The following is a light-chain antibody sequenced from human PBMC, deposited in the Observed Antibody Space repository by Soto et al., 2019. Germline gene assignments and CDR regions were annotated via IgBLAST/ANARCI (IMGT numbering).Light chain of an antibody. CDR1: QSISSN. Sequence: DIGMTQSPATLSVSPGERATLSCRASQSISSNLAWFQQKPGQAPRLLIYGASTGATGIPARFSGSGSDTEFTLTISSLQSEDVAVYYCQQYHNWPRTFGQGTK. J-gene: IGKJ1*01. V-gene: IGKV3-15*01. CDR2: GAS. CDR3: QQYHNWPRT.